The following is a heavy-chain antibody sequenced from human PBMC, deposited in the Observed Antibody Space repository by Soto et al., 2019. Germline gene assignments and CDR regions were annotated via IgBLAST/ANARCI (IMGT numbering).Heavy chain of an antibody. Sequence: DVQLLESGGGLVQPGGSLRLSCIASGFTFSNYAMCWARQAPGEGLEWVSTISGSGATTYYADSVKGRVTISRDNSMNTLYLQMNSLTTGDTAIYYCAKDSIGLGDYVLYSWGQGTLVTVSS. CDR2: ISGSGATT. CDR3: AKDSIGLGDYVLYS. D-gene: IGHD4-17*01. J-gene: IGHJ5*02. CDR1: GFTFSNYA. V-gene: IGHV3-23*01.